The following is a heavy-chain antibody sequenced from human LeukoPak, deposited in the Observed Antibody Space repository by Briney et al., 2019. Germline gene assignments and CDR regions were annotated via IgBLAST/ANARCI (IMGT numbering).Heavy chain of an antibody. CDR3: ARDRXHGDYLAYY. Sequence: GASVKVSCKASGYTFTNFGISWVRQAPGQGLEWMGWISGYNGNTHYARNLQGRVTMTTDTSTSTAYLELRSLRSDDTAVYYCARDRXHGDYLAYYWGQGTLVTVSS. CDR2: ISGYNGNT. CDR1: GYTFTNFG. V-gene: IGHV1-18*01. D-gene: IGHD4-17*01. J-gene: IGHJ4*02.